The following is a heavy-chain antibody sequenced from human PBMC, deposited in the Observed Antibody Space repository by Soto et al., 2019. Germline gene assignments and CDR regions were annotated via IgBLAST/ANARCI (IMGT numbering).Heavy chain of an antibody. CDR1: GFTFSSYG. V-gene: IGHV3-30*03. Sequence: QVQLVESGGGVVQPGRSLRLSCAASGFTFSSYGMHWVRQAPGKGLEWVAVISYDGSNKYYADSVKGRFTISRDNSKNTLYLQMNSLRAEDTAVYYCARSADDAFDIWGRGTMVTVSS. CDR2: ISYDGSNK. CDR3: ARSADDAFDI. J-gene: IGHJ3*02.